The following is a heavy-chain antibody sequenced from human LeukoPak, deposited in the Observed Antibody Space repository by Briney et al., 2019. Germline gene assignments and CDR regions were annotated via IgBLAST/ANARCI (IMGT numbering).Heavy chain of an antibody. V-gene: IGHV3-33*01. Sequence: GGSLRLSCAASGFTFSSYGMHWVRQAPGKGLEWVAVIWYDGSNKYYADSVKGRFTISRDNSKNTLYLQMNSLRAEDTALHYCTGLGGNYFDYWGQGTLVTVSS. CDR2: IWYDGSNK. J-gene: IGHJ4*02. D-gene: IGHD3-16*01. CDR1: GFTFSSYG. CDR3: TGLGGNYFDY.